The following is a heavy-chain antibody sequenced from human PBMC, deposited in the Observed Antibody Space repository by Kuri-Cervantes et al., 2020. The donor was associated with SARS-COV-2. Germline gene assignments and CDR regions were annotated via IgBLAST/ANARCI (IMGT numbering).Heavy chain of an antibody. CDR3: AKDTYDSSGHFGSGNEYAMDV. J-gene: IGHJ6*02. V-gene: IGHV3-30*01. D-gene: IGHD3-22*01. CDR1: GFTFSSYA. CDR2: ISYDGSNK. Sequence: GESLKISCAASGFTFSSYAMHWVRQAPGKGLEWVAVISYDGSNKYYADSVKGRFSISRDNSKNTLYLQMNSLRAEDTAVYYCAKDTYDSSGHFGSGNEYAMDVWGQGTTVTVSS.